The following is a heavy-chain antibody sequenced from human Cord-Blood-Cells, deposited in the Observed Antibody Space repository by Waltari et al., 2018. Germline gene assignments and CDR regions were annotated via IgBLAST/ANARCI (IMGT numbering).Heavy chain of an antibody. J-gene: IGHJ3*02. Sequence: QLQLQESGPGLVKPSETLSLTCTVSGGSISSSSYYWAWIRQPPGKGLGWIGSFYYGGGTDYTPSLKSRVTISGDTSKNQFPLKLGSVTAADTAVYYCARRWGFRSKYDAFDIWGKGKRVTVSS. CDR2: FYYGGGT. D-gene: IGHD2-2*01. CDR3: ARRWGFRSKYDAFDI. CDR1: GGSISSSSYY. V-gene: IGHV4-39*01.